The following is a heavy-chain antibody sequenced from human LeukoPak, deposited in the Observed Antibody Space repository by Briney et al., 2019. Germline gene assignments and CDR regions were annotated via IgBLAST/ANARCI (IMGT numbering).Heavy chain of an antibody. J-gene: IGHJ4*02. D-gene: IGHD3-3*01. CDR3: ARASAPYYDFWGGYYLDY. CDR1: GYTFTSYG. Sequence: ASVKVSCKASGYTFTSYGISWVRQAPGQGLEWMGWISAYNGNTNYAQKLQGRVTMTTDTSTSTAYMELRSLRSDDTAVYYCARASAPYYDFWGGYYLDYWGQGTLVTVSS. CDR2: ISAYNGNT. V-gene: IGHV1-18*01.